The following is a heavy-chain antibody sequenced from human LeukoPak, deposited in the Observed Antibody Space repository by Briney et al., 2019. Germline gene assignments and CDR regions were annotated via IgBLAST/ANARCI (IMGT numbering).Heavy chain of an antibody. V-gene: IGHV3-7*05. CDR2: IKQDGSEK. CDR3: ARDGTSIVGSLDY. J-gene: IGHJ4*02. CDR1: GFTFRDYG. D-gene: IGHD1-26*01. Sequence: PGGSLRLSCAASGFTFRDYGMNWVRQAPGKGLEWVASIKQDGSEKNYVDSVKGRFTISRAHAKTSLYLQMNSPRAEDTAVYYCARDGTSIVGSLDYWGQGTLVTVSS.